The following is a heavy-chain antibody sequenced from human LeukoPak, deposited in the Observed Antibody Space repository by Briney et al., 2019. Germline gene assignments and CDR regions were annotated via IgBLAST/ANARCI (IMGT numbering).Heavy chain of an antibody. CDR1: GFTFSSYG. V-gene: IGHV3-33*01. D-gene: IGHD3-10*01. J-gene: IGHJ6*02. Sequence: GRSLRLSCAASGFTFSSYGMHWVRQAPGKGLEWVAVIWYDGSNKYYADSVKGRFTISRDNSKNTLYLQMNSLRAEDTAVYYCARERITMVRGVIITDGMDVWGQGTTVTVSS. CDR2: IWYDGSNK. CDR3: ARERITMVRGVIITDGMDV.